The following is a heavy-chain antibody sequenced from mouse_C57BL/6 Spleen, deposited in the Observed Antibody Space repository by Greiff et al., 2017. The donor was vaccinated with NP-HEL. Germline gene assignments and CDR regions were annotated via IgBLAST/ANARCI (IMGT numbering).Heavy chain of an antibody. J-gene: IGHJ1*03. D-gene: IGHD1-1*01. V-gene: IGHV5-6*01. Sequence: EVKLMESGGDLVKPGGSLKLSCAASGFTFSSYGMSWVRQTPDKRLEWVATISSGGSYTYYPDSVKGRFTITRDNAKNTLYLQMSSQKSEDTAMYYCARHLPLCGSIWYFDVWGTGTTVTVSS. CDR3: ARHLPLCGSIWYFDV. CDR1: GFTFSSYG. CDR2: ISSGGSYT.